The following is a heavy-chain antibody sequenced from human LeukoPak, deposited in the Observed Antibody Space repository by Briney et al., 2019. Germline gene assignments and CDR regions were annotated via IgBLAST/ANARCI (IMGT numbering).Heavy chain of an antibody. D-gene: IGHD5-24*01. CDR3: AREIATIRDAFDI. J-gene: IGHJ3*02. Sequence: GGSLRLSCADSGFTFDDYGMSWVRHAPEKGLERVSGINWNGVRKGNEDSVKGRFTISRDNAKNSRYLQMNSLRAEDTALYYCAREIATIRDAFDIWGQGTMVTVSS. CDR2: INWNGVRK. CDR1: GFTFDDYG. V-gene: IGHV3-20*04.